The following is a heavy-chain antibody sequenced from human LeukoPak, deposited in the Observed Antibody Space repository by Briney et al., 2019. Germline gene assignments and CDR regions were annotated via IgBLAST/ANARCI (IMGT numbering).Heavy chain of an antibody. CDR1: GYTFNNYG. CDR3: ARDLADSSGYYRGFDF. V-gene: IGHV1-18*01. CDR2: INTYNGNS. D-gene: IGHD6-19*01. Sequence: ASVKVSCKASGYTFNNYGIVWVRQAPGQGLEWVGWINTYNGNSNHGQKFQGRVTMTTDTCTSTAYMELRSLRFDGTAVYYCARDLADSSGYYRGFDFWGQGTLVTV. J-gene: IGHJ4*02.